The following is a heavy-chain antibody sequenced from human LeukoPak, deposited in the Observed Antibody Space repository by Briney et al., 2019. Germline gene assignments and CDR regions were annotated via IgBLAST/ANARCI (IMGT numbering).Heavy chain of an antibody. V-gene: IGHV1-8*03. CDR3: ARGRRLINP. Sequence: ASVKVSCKASGYTFTDNYVHWVRQATGQGLEWMGWMNPNSGNTGYAQKFQGRVTITRNTSISTAYMELSSLRSEDTAVYYCARGRRLINPWGQGTLVTVSS. CDR2: MNPNSGNT. D-gene: IGHD4-17*01. J-gene: IGHJ5*02. CDR1: GYTFTDNY.